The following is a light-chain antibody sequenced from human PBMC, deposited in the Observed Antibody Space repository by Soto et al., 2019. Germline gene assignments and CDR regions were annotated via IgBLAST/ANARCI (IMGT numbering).Light chain of an antibody. CDR1: QSVSRNY. CDR2: GAS. V-gene: IGKV3-20*01. CDR3: QQYGSSPLT. Sequence: EIVMTQSPATLSVSPGGRAPLSCRASQSVSRNYLAWYQHKPGQAPRLLIYGASTRATGIPDRFSGSGSGTDFTLTIYRLEPEDFAVYYCQQYGSSPLTFGGGTKVDIK. J-gene: IGKJ4*01.